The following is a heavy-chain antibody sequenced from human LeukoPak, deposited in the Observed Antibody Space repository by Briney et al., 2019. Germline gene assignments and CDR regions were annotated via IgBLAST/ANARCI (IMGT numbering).Heavy chain of an antibody. Sequence: GGSLRLSCAASGFTFSNAWMSWVRQAPGKGLEWVGRIKSKTDGGTTDSAATVKGRFTISRDDSKNTLYLQMNSLKTEDTAVYYCTTSRLLWFGELTLFDYWGQGTLVTVSS. J-gene: IGHJ4*02. CDR1: GFTFSNAW. CDR3: TTSRLLWFGELTLFDY. V-gene: IGHV3-15*01. D-gene: IGHD3-10*01. CDR2: IKSKTDGGTT.